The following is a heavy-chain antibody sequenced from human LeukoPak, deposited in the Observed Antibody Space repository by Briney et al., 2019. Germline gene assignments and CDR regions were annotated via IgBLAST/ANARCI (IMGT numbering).Heavy chain of an antibody. CDR3: AKAMDLSLKYYYYGMDV. CDR1: RFTFSSFA. J-gene: IGHJ6*02. D-gene: IGHD3-16*02. CDR2: IGDSGDST. Sequence: GGSLRLSCAASRFTFSSFAMTWVREAPGKGLEWVSGIGDSGDSTSYADSVKGRFTIFRDNSKNTLYLQMNSLRAEDTAVYYCAKAMDLSLKYYYYGMDVWGQGTTVTVSS. V-gene: IGHV3-23*01.